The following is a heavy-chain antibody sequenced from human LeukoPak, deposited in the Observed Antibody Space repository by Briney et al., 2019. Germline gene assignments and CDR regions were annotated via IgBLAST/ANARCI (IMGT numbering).Heavy chain of an antibody. J-gene: IGHJ4*02. Sequence: PGGSLRLSCAASGFTFSSYSMNWVRQAPGKGLEWVSYISSSSSTIYYADSVKGRFTISRDNAKNSLYLQMNSLRDGDTAVYYCARVSYYDFWSGYTEGVDYWGQGTLVTVSS. V-gene: IGHV3-48*02. CDR1: GFTFSSYS. CDR2: ISSSSSTI. D-gene: IGHD3-3*01. CDR3: ARVSYYDFWSGYTEGVDY.